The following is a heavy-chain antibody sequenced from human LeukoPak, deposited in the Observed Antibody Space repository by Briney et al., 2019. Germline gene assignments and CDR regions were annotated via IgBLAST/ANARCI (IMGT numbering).Heavy chain of an antibody. Sequence: TPSETLSLTCTVSGGSINYYYWSWIRQPPGKGLEFIGYIYYTGSTSYNPSLKSRVTISVDTSKNQFSLKLTPVTAADTAVYFCARTYGDYRFDYWGQGTLVTVSS. CDR2: IYYTGST. V-gene: IGHV4-59*01. CDR1: GGSINYYY. CDR3: ARTYGDYRFDY. J-gene: IGHJ4*02. D-gene: IGHD4-17*01.